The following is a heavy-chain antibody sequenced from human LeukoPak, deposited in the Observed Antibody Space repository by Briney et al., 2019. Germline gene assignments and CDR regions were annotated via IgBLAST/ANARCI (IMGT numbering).Heavy chain of an antibody. CDR2: INPNSGGT. J-gene: IGHJ3*02. V-gene: IGHV1-2*02. CDR1: GYAFTGYS. CDR3: ARDSRNYYDSRGGGDDAFDI. D-gene: IGHD3-22*01. Sequence: GASVTVSCKASGYAFTGYSIHWVRQAPGQGLEWMGWINPNSGGTNFAQNFQGRVTMTRDTSISTAYMELSRLTSDDTAVYYCARDSRNYYDSRGGGDDAFDIWGQGTMVTVSS.